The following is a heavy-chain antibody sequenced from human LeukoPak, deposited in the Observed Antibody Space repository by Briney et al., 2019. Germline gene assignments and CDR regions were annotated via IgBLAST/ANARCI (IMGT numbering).Heavy chain of an antibody. J-gene: IGHJ4*02. CDR1: GGSISNYY. CDR2: IYDSGNT. CDR3: ARDRYYGSGSYYN. D-gene: IGHD3-10*01. V-gene: IGHV4-59*01. Sequence: PSETLSLTCTVSGGSISNYYWSWIRQPPGKGLEWIGYIYDSGNTKYNPSLKSRVTISVDTSKNQFSLKLSSVTAADTAVYYCARDRYYGSGSYYNWGQGTLVTVSS.